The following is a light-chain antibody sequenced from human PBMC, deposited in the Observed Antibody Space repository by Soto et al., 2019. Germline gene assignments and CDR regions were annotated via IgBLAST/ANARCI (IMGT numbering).Light chain of an antibody. V-gene: IGLV2-14*01. Sequence: QSALTQPASVSGSLGQSITISCTGTSSDVGEYNYVSWYQQHPGKAPKLMIYEVRNRPSGVSNRFSGSKSGNTASLTISGRQPEDEADYYCSSYTSTSTLYVFATGTKLTVL. CDR3: SSYTSTSTLYV. CDR1: SSDVGEYNY. J-gene: IGLJ1*01. CDR2: EVR.